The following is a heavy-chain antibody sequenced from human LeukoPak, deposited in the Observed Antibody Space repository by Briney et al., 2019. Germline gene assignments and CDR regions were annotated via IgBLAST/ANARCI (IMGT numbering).Heavy chain of an antibody. V-gene: IGHV1-46*01. J-gene: IGHJ6*02. D-gene: IGHD2-15*01. CDR3: ARGRVLVVVAAHVYYGMDV. CDR2: ISPSGAGT. CDR1: GYTFTSYY. Sequence: GASVKVSCKASGYTFTSYYMHWVRQAPGQGLEWMGIISPSGAGTSYAQKFQGRVTLTRDTSTSTVYMELSSLRSEDTAVYYCARGRVLVVVAAHVYYGMDVWGQGTTVTVSS.